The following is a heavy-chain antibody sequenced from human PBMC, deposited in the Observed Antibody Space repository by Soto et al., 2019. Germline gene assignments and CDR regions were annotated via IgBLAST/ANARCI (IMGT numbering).Heavy chain of an antibody. Sequence: QVQLQESGPGLVNPSQTLSLTCTVSGGSIRSDNYYWSWIRQPPGRDLEWIGYIYYSGSTYYNPSLKSRVTMSVDTSKNQFSLKLCSVTVADTAVYYCASLYGSGVNWFDPWGQGTLVTVSS. CDR1: GGSIRSDNYY. CDR2: IYYSGST. V-gene: IGHV4-30-4*01. D-gene: IGHD3-10*01. CDR3: ASLYGSGVNWFDP. J-gene: IGHJ5*02.